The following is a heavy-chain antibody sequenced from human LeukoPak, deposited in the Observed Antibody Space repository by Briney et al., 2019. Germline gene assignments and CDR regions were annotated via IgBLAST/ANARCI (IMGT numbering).Heavy chain of an antibody. CDR2: MNPNSGNT. Sequence: ASVKVSCKASGYTFTSYDINWVRQATGQGLEWMGWMNPNSGNTGYAQKFQGRVTMTRNTYISTAYMELSSLRSEDTAVYYCATTNYANYDFWSGYYTYYYYYMDVWAKGPRSPSP. D-gene: IGHD3-3*01. CDR3: ATTNYANYDFWSGYYTYYYYYMDV. V-gene: IGHV1-8*01. CDR1: GYTFTSYD. J-gene: IGHJ6*03.